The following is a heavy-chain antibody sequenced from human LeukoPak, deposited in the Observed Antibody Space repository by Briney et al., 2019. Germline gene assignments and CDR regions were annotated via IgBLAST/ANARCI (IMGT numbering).Heavy chain of an antibody. J-gene: IGHJ6*03. V-gene: IGHV3-30*02. Sequence: GGSLRPSCAASGFTFSSYGMYWVRQAPGKGLEWVAFIRSDGTNKYYADSVKGRFTISRDNAKNSLFLQMNSLRAEDTAVYYCARVLRYCSGGNCYSGGLGYMDVWGKGTTVTISS. D-gene: IGHD2-15*01. CDR1: GFTFSSYG. CDR3: ARVLRYCSGGNCYSGGLGYMDV. CDR2: IRSDGTNK.